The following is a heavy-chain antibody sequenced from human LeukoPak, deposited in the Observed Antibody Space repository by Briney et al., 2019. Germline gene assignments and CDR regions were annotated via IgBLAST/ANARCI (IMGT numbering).Heavy chain of an antibody. V-gene: IGHV1-8*01. J-gene: IGHJ5*02. D-gene: IGHD3-16*01. CDR3: ARRARVGGQNWFDP. Sequence: GASVKVSCKASGYTFTSYDINWVRQATGQGLEWMGWMNPNSGNTGYAQKFQGRVTMTRNTSISTAYMELSSLRSEDTAVYYCARRARVGGQNWFDPWGQGTLVTVSS. CDR2: MNPNSGNT. CDR1: GYTFTSYD.